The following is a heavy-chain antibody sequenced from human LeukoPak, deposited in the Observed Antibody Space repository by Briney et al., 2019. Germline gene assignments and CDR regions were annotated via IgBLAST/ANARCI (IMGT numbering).Heavy chain of an antibody. Sequence: SVKVSCKASGGTFSSYAISCVRQAPGQGLEWMGGIIPIFGTANYAQKFQDRVTITADESTSTAYMELSSLRSEDTAVYYCASGQIYDSSAYCFDYWGQGTLVTVSS. CDR2: IIPIFGTA. J-gene: IGHJ4*02. CDR1: GGTFSSYA. V-gene: IGHV1-69*13. D-gene: IGHD3-22*01. CDR3: ASGQIYDSSAYCFDY.